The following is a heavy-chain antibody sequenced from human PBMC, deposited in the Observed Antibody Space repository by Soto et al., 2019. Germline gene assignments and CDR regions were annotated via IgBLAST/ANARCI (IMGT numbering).Heavy chain of an antibody. D-gene: IGHD3-10*01. V-gene: IGHV1-18*01. CDR2: ISAYNGNT. CDR3: AGDKSGSGIYVALIIDY. CDR1: GYTFTSYG. Sequence: QVQLVQSGAEVKKPGASVKVSCKASGYTFTSYGISWVRQAPGQGLEWMGWISAYNGNTNYAQKLQGRVTMTTDTATSTAYMELRSLRSDDAAVYYCAGDKSGSGIYVALIIDYGGQGTLVTVSS. J-gene: IGHJ4*02.